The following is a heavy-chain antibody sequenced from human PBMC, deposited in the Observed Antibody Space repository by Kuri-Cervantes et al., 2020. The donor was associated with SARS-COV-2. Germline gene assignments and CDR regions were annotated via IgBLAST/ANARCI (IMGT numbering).Heavy chain of an antibody. J-gene: IGHJ4*02. CDR2: ISSRGDST. Sequence: GGSLRLSCAASGFTFSSYAMGWVRQAPGKGLEWVSSISSRGDSTYYADSVRGRFTISRDNSKNTLYLQMNSLRAEDTAVYYCARAQRGLMVALDYWGQGTLVTVSS. CDR3: ARAQRGLMVALDY. D-gene: IGHD5-12*01. CDR1: GFTFSSYA. V-gene: IGHV3-23*01.